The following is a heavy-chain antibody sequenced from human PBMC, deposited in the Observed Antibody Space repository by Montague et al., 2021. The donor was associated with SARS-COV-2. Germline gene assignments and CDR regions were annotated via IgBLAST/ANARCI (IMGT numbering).Heavy chain of an antibody. J-gene: IGHJ5*02. CDR2: IRGSGSST. CDR1: GFTFSSYA. CDR3: ARYWGTHLGENWFDP. Sequence: SLRLSCAASGFTFSSYAMSWLRQAPGKGLEWVSGIRGSGSSTNYADSVKGRFTISRDSSKNTLYLQMNSLRAEDTAVYYCARYWGTHLGENWFDPWGQGTLVTVSS. D-gene: IGHD2-21*01. V-gene: IGHV3-23*01.